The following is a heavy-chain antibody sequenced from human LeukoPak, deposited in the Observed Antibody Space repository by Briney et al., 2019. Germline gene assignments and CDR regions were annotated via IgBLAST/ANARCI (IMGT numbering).Heavy chain of an antibody. Sequence: GASVKVSCKASGYTFTSYYMHWVRQAPGQGLEWMGIINPSGGSTSYAQKFQGRVTMTRDTSTSTVYMELSRLRSDDTAVYYCARDGNYYDSSTSFYFDYWGQGTLVTVSS. CDR2: INPSGGST. V-gene: IGHV1-46*01. CDR3: ARDGNYYDSSTSFYFDY. D-gene: IGHD3-22*01. CDR1: GYTFTSYY. J-gene: IGHJ4*02.